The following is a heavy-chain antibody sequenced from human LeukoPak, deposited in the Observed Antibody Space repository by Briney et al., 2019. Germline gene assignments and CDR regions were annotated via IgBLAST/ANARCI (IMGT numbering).Heavy chain of an antibody. CDR2: INSDGSST. CDR1: GFTFSSYW. CDR3: AKDRSGELFVY. V-gene: IGHV3-74*01. Sequence: GGSLRLSCAASGFTFSSYWMHWVRQAPGKGLVWVSRINSDGSSTSYADSVKGRFTISRDNAKNSLYLQMNSLRAEDTALYYCAKDRSGELFVYWGQGTLVTVSS. D-gene: IGHD3-10*01. J-gene: IGHJ4*02.